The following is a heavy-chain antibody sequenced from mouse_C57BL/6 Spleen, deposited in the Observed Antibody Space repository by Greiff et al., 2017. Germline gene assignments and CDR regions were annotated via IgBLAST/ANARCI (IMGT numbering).Heavy chain of an antibody. CDR1: GFTFSNYW. J-gene: IGHJ3*01. Sequence: EVKLMESGGGLVQPGGSMKLSCVASGFTFSNYWMNWVRQSPEKGLEWVAQIRLKSDNYATHYAESVKGRFTISRDDSKSSVYLQMNNLRAEDTGIYYCTEDGNWAFAYWGQGTLVTVSA. CDR3: TEDGNWAFAY. D-gene: IGHD4-1*01. V-gene: IGHV6-3*01. CDR2: IRLKSDNYAT.